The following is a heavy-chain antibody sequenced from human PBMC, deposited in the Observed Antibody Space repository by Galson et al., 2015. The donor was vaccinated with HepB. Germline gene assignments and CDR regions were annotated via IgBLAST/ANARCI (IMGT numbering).Heavy chain of an antibody. Sequence: CAISGDSVSSNSAAWNGIRQSPSRGLEWLGRTSYRSKWYNDYAVSVKSRITINPDTSKNQFSLQLNSVTPEDTAVYYCARGPRVLLWFGESQDPKYYYYGMDVWGQGTTVTVSS. CDR1: GDSVSSNSAA. V-gene: IGHV6-1*01. CDR3: ARGPRVLLWFGESQDPKYYYYGMDV. CDR2: TSYRSKWYN. J-gene: IGHJ6*02. D-gene: IGHD3-10*01.